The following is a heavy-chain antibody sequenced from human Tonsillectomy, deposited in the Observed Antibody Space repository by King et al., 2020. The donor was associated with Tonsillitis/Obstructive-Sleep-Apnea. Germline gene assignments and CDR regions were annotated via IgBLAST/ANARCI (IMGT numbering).Heavy chain of an antibody. CDR2: ISGSGGST. J-gene: IGHJ6*03. CDR3: AKGASTVTTRTKYYYYYMDV. CDR1: GFTFSSYA. D-gene: IGHD4-11*01. V-gene: IGHV3-23*04. Sequence: VQLVESGGGLVQPGGSLRLSCAASGFTFSSYAMSWVRQAPGKGLEWVSAISGSGGSTYYADYVKGRFTISRDNSKNTLYLQMNSLRAEDTAVYYCAKGASTVTTRTKYYYYYMDVWGKGTTVTVSS.